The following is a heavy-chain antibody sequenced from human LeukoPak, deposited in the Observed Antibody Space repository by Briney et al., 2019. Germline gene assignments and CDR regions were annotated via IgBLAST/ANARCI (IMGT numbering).Heavy chain of an antibody. D-gene: IGHD3-3*01. J-gene: IGHJ6*02. CDR3: ARIPYYDFWSGYFRPEYYYYYYGMDV. CDR2: INPNSGGT. V-gene: IGHV1-2*02. Sequence: GASVKVSCKASGYTFTGYYMHWVRQAPGQGLEWMGWINPNSGGTNYAQKFQGRVTMTRDTSISTAYMELSRLRSDDTAVYYCARIPYYDFWSGYFRPEYYYYYYGMDVWGQGTTVTVSS. CDR1: GYTFTGYY.